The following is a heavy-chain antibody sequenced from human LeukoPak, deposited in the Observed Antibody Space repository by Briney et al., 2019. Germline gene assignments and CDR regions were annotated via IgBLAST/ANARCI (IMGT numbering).Heavy chain of an antibody. Sequence: ASVKVSCKASGGTFSSYAISWVRQAPGQGLEWMGRIIPILGIANYAQKFQGRVTITADKSTSTAYMELSSLRSEDTAMYYCARSYDSYYYGMDVWGQGTTVTVSS. J-gene: IGHJ6*02. D-gene: IGHD5-12*01. CDR2: IIPILGIA. CDR3: ARSYDSYYYGMDV. CDR1: GGTFSSYA. V-gene: IGHV1-69*04.